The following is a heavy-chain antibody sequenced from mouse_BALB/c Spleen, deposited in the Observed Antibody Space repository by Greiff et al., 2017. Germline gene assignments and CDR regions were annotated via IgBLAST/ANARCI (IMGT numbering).Heavy chain of an antibody. J-gene: IGHJ3*01. CDR2: ISSGGSYT. Sequence: EVHLVESGGGLVKPGGSLKLSCAASGFTFSSYTMSWVRQTPEKRLEWVATISSGGSYTYYPDSVKGRFTISRDNAKNTLYLQMSSLKSEDTAMYYCTRRIYYGSSPFAYWGQGTLVTVSA. D-gene: IGHD1-1*01. CDR1: GFTFSSYT. CDR3: TRRIYYGSSPFAY. V-gene: IGHV5-6-4*01.